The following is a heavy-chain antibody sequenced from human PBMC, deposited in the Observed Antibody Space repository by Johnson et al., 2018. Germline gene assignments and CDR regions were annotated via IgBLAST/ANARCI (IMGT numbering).Heavy chain of an antibody. CDR3: AREADGFDI. CDR2: SRFVGGDT. Sequence: VQLQESGGNLVQPGGSLRLSCVASGLTLSSHWMHWVRQGPGKGLVWVSSSRFVGGDTAYLDSGRGRFPISRDNAKNTLYLHMNSLRADDTAVYFCAREADGFDIWGQGTMVTVSS. J-gene: IGHJ3*02. V-gene: IGHV3-74*01. CDR1: GLTLSSHW.